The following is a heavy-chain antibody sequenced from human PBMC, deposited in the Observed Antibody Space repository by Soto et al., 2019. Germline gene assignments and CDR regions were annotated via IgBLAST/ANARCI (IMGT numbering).Heavy chain of an antibody. V-gene: IGHV1-46*01. D-gene: IGHD6-13*01. Sequence: XSVKVSCKASGYTFTSYYMPWXRQAPGQGLEWMGIINPSGGSTSYAQKFQGRVTMTRDTSTSTVYMELSSLRAEDTAVYYCTRAVASAGSYWGQGTQVTVSS. CDR1: GYTFTSYY. J-gene: IGHJ4*02. CDR2: INPSGGST. CDR3: TRAVASAGSY.